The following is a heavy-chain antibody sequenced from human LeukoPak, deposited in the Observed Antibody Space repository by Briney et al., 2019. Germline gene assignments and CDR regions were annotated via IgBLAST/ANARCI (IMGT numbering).Heavy chain of an antibody. J-gene: IGHJ6*04. CDR1: GGSFSGYY. V-gene: IGHV3-11*04. Sequence: KPSETLSLTCAVYGGSFSGYYWSWVRQAPGKGLEWVSYISSSGSTIYYADSVKGRFTISRDNAKNSLYLQMNSLRAEDTAVYYCAELGITMIGGVWGKGTTVTISS. CDR2: ISSSGSTI. CDR3: AELGITMIGGV. D-gene: IGHD3-10*02.